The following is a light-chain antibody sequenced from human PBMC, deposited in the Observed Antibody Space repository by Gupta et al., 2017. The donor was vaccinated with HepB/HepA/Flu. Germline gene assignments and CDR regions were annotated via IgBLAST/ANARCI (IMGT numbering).Light chain of an antibody. CDR2: KPS. V-gene: IGKV1-5*03. Sequence: DIQMTQSPSTLSASVGDRVTITCRASQNTGYWLAWFQQKPGKAPNLLLSKPSTVESGVPSRFSGSGSATAFTLTISSRQPPDFATYYCQHENNSPWTFGQGTKVEIK. CDR1: QNTGYW. J-gene: IGKJ1*01. CDR3: QHENNSPWT.